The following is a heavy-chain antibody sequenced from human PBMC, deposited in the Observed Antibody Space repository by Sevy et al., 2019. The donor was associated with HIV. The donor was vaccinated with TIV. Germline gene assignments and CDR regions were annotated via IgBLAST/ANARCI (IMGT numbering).Heavy chain of an antibody. J-gene: IGHJ4*02. CDR1: GFSLSSYA. D-gene: IGHD6-19*01. V-gene: IGHV3-23*01. Sequence: GGSLRLSCAASGFSLSSYAMSWVRQAPKKGLEWVSTISASGGTTYYAYSVKGRFIISRDNSKNTLYLQMNTLRAEDTAVYYCANQGHSSGWYYFDYWGQGTLVTVSS. CDR3: ANQGHSSGWYYFDY. CDR2: ISASGGTT.